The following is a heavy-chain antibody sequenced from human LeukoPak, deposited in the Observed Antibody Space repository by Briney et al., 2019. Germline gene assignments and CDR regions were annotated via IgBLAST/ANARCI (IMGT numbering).Heavy chain of an antibody. D-gene: IGHD3-3*01. CDR2: INTNIGGT. J-gene: IGHJ4*02. V-gene: IGHV1-2*02. Sequence: ASVKVSCKASGYTFTGYYMHWVRQAPGQGLEWMGWINTNIGGTNYAQKFQGRVTMTRDTSISTAYMELSRLRSDDTAVYYCARSYDFWSGYGYWGQGTLVTVSS. CDR1: GYTFTGYY. CDR3: ARSYDFWSGYGY.